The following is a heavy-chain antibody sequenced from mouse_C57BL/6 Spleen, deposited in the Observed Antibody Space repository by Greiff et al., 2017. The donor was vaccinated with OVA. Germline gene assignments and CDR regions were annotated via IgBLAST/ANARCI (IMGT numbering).Heavy chain of an antibody. CDR2: IYPGSGST. Sequence: QVQLQQPGAELVKPGASVKMSCKASGYTFTSYWITWVKPRPGQGLEWIGDIYPGSGSTNYNEKFKSKATLTVDTSSRTAYMQLSSLTSEDSAVYYCARGDDGYRFDDWGQGTTLTVSS. CDR3: ARGDDGYRFDD. J-gene: IGHJ2*01. CDR1: GYTFTSYW. D-gene: IGHD2-3*01. V-gene: IGHV1-55*01.